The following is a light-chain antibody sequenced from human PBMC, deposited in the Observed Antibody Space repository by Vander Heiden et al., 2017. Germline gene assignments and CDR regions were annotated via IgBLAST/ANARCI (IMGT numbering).Light chain of an antibody. J-gene: IGLJ2*01. V-gene: IGLV3-25*03. CDR1: ALPDQY. Sequence: SSELTQPPSVSVSPGQTATIPCSGDALPDQYSYWYQQKPGQAPLLMIYKDSERPSGIPERFSGPSSGTIITLTISGVQADDEADYYCQSTDTTGTNVVFGGGTRLTVL. CDR3: QSTDTTGTNVV. CDR2: KDS.